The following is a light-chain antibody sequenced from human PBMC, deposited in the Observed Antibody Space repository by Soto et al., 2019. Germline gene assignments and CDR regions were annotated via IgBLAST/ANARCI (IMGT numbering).Light chain of an antibody. CDR1: QGISSY. J-gene: IGKJ1*01. CDR2: AAS. CDR3: HQSYSTTWT. V-gene: IGKV1-39*01. Sequence: DIQMTQSPSSLSASVGDRVTITCRASQGISSYLYWYQQKPRKAPKLLIYAASSLQSGVPSRFSGSGSETDFTLTISSLQPEDFATYSCHQSYSTTWTFGQGTKVDIK.